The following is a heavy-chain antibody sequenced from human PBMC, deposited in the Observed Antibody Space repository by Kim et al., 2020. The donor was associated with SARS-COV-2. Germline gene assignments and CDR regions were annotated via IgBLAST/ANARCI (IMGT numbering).Heavy chain of an antibody. J-gene: IGHJ4*02. V-gene: IGHV1-2*02. CDR1: GYTFTDYY. Sequence: ASVKVSCKASGYTFTDYYIHWVRQAPGQGLEWMGWINPYSGDTNYAQKFQGRVTMTRDTSISTPYVELSSLRSDDTAVYYCARSAHFWSGHYLDFWGQGTLIPVSP. CDR2: INPYSGDT. CDR3: ARSAHFWSGHYLDF. D-gene: IGHD3-3*01.